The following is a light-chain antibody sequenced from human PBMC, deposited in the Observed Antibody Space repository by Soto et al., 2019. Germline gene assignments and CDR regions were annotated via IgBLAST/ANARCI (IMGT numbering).Light chain of an antibody. CDR2: KAS. J-gene: IGKJ1*01. V-gene: IGKV1-5*03. CDR3: HQYNSYTWT. CDR1: QTISSW. Sequence: DIQMTQSPSTLSGSVGDRVTITCRASQTISSWLAWYQQKPGKAPKLLIYKASTLKSGVPSRFSGSGSGTEFTLTISGLQPDDFATYYCHQYNSYTWTFGQGTKVDIK.